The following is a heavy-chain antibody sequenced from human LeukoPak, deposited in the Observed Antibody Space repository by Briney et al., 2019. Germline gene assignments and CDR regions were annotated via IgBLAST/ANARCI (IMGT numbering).Heavy chain of an antibody. V-gene: IGHV3-23*01. CDR3: AKILRPVTSFPQFYFFGMDV. CDR2: VIGTGDDT. J-gene: IGHJ6*04. Sequence: GGSLRLSCAASGFSFRDFAMTWVRQPPGKGLEWVSTVIGTGDDTYYSATVKGRFTMSRDTSENTLDLQMNSLRVEDTAVYYCAKILRPVTSFPQFYFFGMDVWGKGATVTVSS. D-gene: IGHD4-17*01. CDR1: GFSFRDFA.